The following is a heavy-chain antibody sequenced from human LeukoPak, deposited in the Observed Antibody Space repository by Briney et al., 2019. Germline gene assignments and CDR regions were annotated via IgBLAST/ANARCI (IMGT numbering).Heavy chain of an antibody. CDR3: ARDKEITNNSFDP. V-gene: IGHV1-18*01. D-gene: IGHD3-10*01. J-gene: IGHJ5*02. CDR2: ISTNDGNT. Sequence: GASVKVSCKASGCILTSYGVSWVRQAPGQGLEWLGWISTNDGNTNYAQKFQDRITMTTDTSTNTAYMELKSLRSDDTAVFYCARDKEITNNSFDPWGQGTLVTVSS. CDR1: GCILTSYG.